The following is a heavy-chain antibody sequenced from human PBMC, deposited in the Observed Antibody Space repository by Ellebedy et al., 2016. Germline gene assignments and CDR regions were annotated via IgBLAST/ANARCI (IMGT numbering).Heavy chain of an antibody. CDR3: ARDPYNSGWPPQWYFDV. J-gene: IGHJ2*01. Sequence: SETLSLTCSVSGYSISSGYSWGWIRQPPGKGLEWIGSIYYSGSTHYNPSLKSRVTLSVYTSKNQFSLKLNSVTAADTAVYYCARDPYNSGWPPQWYFDVWGRGTLVSVSS. CDR1: GYSISSGYS. D-gene: IGHD6-19*01. CDR2: IYYSGST. V-gene: IGHV4-38-2*02.